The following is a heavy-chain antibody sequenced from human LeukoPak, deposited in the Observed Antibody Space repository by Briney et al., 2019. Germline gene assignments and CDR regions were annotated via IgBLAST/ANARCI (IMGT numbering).Heavy chain of an antibody. V-gene: IGHV3-7*01. J-gene: IGHJ3*02. Sequence: GGSLRLSCAASGFTFSNFWMSWVRQAPGKGLEWVAIINPDGSTTGYVDFVKGRFTISRDNAKNSLCLQLNSLRAEDTAVYYCVRDPGWGAFDIWGQGTMVTVSS. D-gene: IGHD3-16*01. CDR3: VRDPGWGAFDI. CDR2: INPDGSTT. CDR1: GFTFSNFW.